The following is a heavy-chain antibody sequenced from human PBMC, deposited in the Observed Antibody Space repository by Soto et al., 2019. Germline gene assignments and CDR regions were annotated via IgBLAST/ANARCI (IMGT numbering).Heavy chain of an antibody. D-gene: IGHD2-2*02. J-gene: IGHJ6*02. V-gene: IGHV3-30-3*01. CDR2: ISYDGSNK. CDR1: GFTFSSYA. CDR3: ARDRIVVVPAAIPIDYYYGMDV. Sequence: PGGSLRLSCAASGFTFSSYAMHWVRQAPGKGLEWVAVISYDGSNKYYADSVKGRFTISRDNSKNTLYLQMNSLRAEDTAVYYCARDRIVVVPAAIPIDYYYGMDVWGQGTTVTVSS.